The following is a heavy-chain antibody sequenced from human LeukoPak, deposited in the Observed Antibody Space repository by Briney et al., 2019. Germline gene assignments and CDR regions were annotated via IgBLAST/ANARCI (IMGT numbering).Heavy chain of an antibody. V-gene: IGHV3-11*01. CDR1: GFTFSDYY. Sequence: GGSLRLSCAASGFTFSDYYMSWIRQAPGKGLEWVSYISSSGSTIYYADSVKGRFTISRDNAKNSLYLQMNSLRAEDTAVYYCARTQAVAGTYYMDVWGKGTTVTVSS. CDR3: ARTQAVAGTYYMDV. J-gene: IGHJ6*03. D-gene: IGHD6-19*01. CDR2: ISSSGSTI.